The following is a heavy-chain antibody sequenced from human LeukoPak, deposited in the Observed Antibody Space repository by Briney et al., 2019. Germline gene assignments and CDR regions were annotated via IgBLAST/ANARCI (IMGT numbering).Heavy chain of an antibody. CDR3: ARWSGFAYFDS. D-gene: IGHD3-3*01. Sequence: SETLSLTCTVSGGSISSSSHYWGWIRQPPGKGLEWIGSIYYSGSTYYNPSLESRVTISVDTSKNQFSLRMSAVTAEDTAVYYCARWSGFAYFDSWGQGTLVTVSS. CDR2: IYYSGST. V-gene: IGHV4-39*01. CDR1: GGSISSSSHY. J-gene: IGHJ4*02.